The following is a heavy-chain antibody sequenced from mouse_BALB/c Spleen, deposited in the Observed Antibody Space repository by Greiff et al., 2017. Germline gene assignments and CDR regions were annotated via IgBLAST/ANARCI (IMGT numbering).Heavy chain of an antibody. Sequence: LVKPGASVKISCTASGYSFTGYYMHWVKQSHGKSLEWIGYISCYNGATCYNQKFKGKATFTVDTSSSTAYMQFNSLTSEDSAVYYCACTTVSYWYFDVWGAGTTVTVSS. D-gene: IGHD1-1*01. CDR2: ISCYNGAT. V-gene: IGHV1S34*01. CDR1: GYSFTGYY. J-gene: IGHJ1*01. CDR3: ACTTVSYWYFDV.